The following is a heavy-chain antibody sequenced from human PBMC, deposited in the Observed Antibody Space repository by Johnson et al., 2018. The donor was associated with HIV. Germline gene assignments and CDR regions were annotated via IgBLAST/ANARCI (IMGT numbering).Heavy chain of an antibody. V-gene: IGHV3-30*19. J-gene: IGHJ3*02. D-gene: IGHD6-6*01. Sequence: QVKLVESGGGVVQPGRSLRLSCAASGFTFSSYGMHWVRQAPGKGLEWVAVIWYDGSNKYYADSVKGRFTISRDNSKNTLYLQMNSLRAEDTAVYYCASPIEYSSSADAFDIWGQGTTVTVSS. CDR1: GFTFSSYG. CDR2: IWYDGSNK. CDR3: ASPIEYSSSADAFDI.